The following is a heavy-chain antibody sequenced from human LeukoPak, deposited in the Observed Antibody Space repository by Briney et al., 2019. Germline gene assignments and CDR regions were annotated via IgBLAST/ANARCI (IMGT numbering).Heavy chain of an antibody. D-gene: IGHD6-13*01. CDR2: ISGSGGST. J-gene: IGHJ4*02. Sequence: GGSLRLSCAASGFTFSSYAMSWVRQAPGKGLEWVSAISGSGGSTYYADSVKGRFTISRDNSKNTLYLQMNSLRAEDTAVYYCAKRGSSQRILGSFDYWGQGTLVTVSS. CDR1: GFTFSSYA. CDR3: AKRGSSQRILGSFDY. V-gene: IGHV3-23*01.